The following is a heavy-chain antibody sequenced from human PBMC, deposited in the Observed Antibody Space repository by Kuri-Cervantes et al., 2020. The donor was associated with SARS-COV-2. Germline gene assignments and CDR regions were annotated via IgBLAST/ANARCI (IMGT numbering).Heavy chain of an antibody. V-gene: IGHV1-69*10. CDR3: ASDGVSRSLSLDF. CDR1: GGTFSSAI. J-gene: IGHJ4*02. D-gene: IGHD5/OR15-5a*01. CDR2: IMPALGIP. Sequence: SVTVSCKASGGTFSSAIISWVRQAPGQGLEWMGGIMPALGIPNYAQKFRGRVTITAETSTTTAYLDLTGLKSEDTALYYCASDGVSRSLSLDFWGQGTLVTVSS.